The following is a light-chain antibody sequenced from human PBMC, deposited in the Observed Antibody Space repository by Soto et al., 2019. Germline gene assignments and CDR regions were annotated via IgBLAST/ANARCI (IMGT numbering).Light chain of an antibody. CDR1: QGIRND. V-gene: IGKV1-6*01. J-gene: IGKJ1*01. CDR2: AAS. CDR3: LQLYNFSWT. Sequence: AIQMTQSPSSLSASVGDRVTISCRASQGIRNDLAWYQQKPGRAPKLLIFAASNLHSGVPSRFSGSGSGTDFTLPISRLQPEDLATYYCLQLYNFSWTFGQGTKVEIK.